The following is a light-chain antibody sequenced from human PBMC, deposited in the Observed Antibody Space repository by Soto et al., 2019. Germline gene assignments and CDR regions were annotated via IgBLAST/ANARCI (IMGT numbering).Light chain of an antibody. CDR2: GAS. V-gene: IGKV3-20*01. CDR3: QQYGGSPT. Sequence: EIVLTQSPGTLSLSPGERAILSCRASQSVSGSYVAWYQQKPGQAPRLLIYGASRRPTGISDRFSGSGSGTGFTLTISRLEPEDFAVYYCQQYGGSPTFGQGTKLEIK. CDR1: QSVSGSY. J-gene: IGKJ2*01.